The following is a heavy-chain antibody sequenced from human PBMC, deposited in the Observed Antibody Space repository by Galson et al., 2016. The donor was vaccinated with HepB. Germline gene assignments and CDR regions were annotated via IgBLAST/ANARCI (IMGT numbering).Heavy chain of an antibody. J-gene: IGHJ4*02. Sequence: SLRLSCAASGFTFSKSEMNWVRQAPGEGLEWVSYISSGGSSMYYADSVKGRFTISRDNAKNSVSLQMNSLRAEDTAVYYCARDVPFHWGQGTLVTVSS. CDR2: ISSGGSSM. CDR3: ARDVPFH. D-gene: IGHD6-6*01. CDR1: GFTFSKSE. V-gene: IGHV3-48*03.